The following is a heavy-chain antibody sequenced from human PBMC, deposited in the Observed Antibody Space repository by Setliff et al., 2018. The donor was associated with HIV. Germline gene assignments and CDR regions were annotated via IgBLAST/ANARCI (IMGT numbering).Heavy chain of an antibody. CDR2: INPNGGGT. CDR3: ARGSLLGYFDWLFPD. CDR1: GYTFTGYY. D-gene: IGHD3-9*01. J-gene: IGHJ4*02. Sequence: ASVQVSCKASGYTFTGYYMHWVRQAPGQGLEWMGWINPNGGGTNYAQKFQGRVTMTRDTSISTAYMGLSRLRSDDTAVYYCARGSLLGYFDWLFPDWGQGTLVTVSS. V-gene: IGHV1-2*02.